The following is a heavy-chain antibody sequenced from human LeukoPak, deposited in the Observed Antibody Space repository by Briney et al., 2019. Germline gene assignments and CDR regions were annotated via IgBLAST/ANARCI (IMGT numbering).Heavy chain of an antibody. CDR2: ISSSSSYI. CDR3: ARVLMVRGVRRGAFDI. J-gene: IGHJ3*02. CDR1: GFTFSSYS. D-gene: IGHD3-10*01. Sequence: GSLRLSCAASGFTFSSYSMNWVRQAPGKGLEWVSSISSSSSYIYYADSVKGRFTISRDNAKNSLYLQMNSLRAEDTAVYYCARVLMVRGVRRGAFDIWGQGTMVTVSS. V-gene: IGHV3-21*01.